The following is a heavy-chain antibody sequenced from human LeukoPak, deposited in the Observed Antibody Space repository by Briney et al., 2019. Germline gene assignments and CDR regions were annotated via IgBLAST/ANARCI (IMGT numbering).Heavy chain of an antibody. V-gene: IGHV1-2*02. CDR1: GYTFTGYY. D-gene: IGHD5-24*01. CDR3: ARGDGYNSPRGPYFDY. J-gene: IGHJ4*02. Sequence: GASVKVSCKASGYTFTGYYMHWVRQAPGQGLEWMGWINPNSGGTNYAQKFQGRVTMTRDTSISTAYMELSRLRSDDTAVYYCARGDGYNSPRGPYFDYWGQGTLVSVSS. CDR2: INPNSGGT.